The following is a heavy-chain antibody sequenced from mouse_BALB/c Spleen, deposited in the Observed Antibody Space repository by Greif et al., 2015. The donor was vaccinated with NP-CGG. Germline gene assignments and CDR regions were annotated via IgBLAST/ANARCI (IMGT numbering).Heavy chain of an antibody. CDR1: GFTFSSYA. D-gene: IGHD1-1*01. V-gene: IGHV5-6-5*01. J-gene: IGHJ3*01. Sequence: EVQVVESGGGLVKPGGSLKLSCAASGFTFSSYAMSWVRQTPEKRLEWVASVSSGGSTYYPDSVKGRFTISRDNARNILYLQMSSLRSEDTAMYYCARDGSPFAYWGQGTLVTVSA. CDR2: VSSGGST. CDR3: ARDGSPFAY.